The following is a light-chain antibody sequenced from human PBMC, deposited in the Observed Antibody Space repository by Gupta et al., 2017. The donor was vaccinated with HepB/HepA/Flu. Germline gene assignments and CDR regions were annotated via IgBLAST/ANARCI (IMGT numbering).Light chain of an antibody. CDR1: QSVTSY. V-gene: IGKV3-11*01. Sequence: EIVLTQSPATLSLSPGERATLSCRASQSVTSYLAWYQQRPGQAPRLLINDASNRDTGITARFSGSGYGKDXPLTISXREQEDPAVYYFQQRRNWPPPTFGXGTLLDIK. CDR2: DAS. J-gene: IGKJ5*01. CDR3: QQRRNWPPPT.